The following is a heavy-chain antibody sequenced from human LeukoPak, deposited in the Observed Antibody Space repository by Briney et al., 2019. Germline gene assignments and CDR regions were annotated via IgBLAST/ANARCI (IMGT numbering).Heavy chain of an antibody. CDR3: AREAPIMITFGGVIVYYFDY. Sequence: SETLSLTCTVSGGSISSYYWSWIRQPAGKGLEWIGRIYTSGSTNYNPSLKSRVTMSVDTSKNQPSLKLSSVTAADTAVYYCAREAPIMITFGGVIVYYFDYWGQGTLVTVSS. CDR2: IYTSGST. J-gene: IGHJ4*02. D-gene: IGHD3-16*02. CDR1: GGSISSYY. V-gene: IGHV4-4*07.